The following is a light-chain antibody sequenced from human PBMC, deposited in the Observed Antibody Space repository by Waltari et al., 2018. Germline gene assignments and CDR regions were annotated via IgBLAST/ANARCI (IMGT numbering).Light chain of an antibody. CDR3: MQALQTPIT. CDR1: QSLLHPNEHKY. V-gene: IGKV2-28*01. CDR2: FAS. Sequence: EIVMTQSPLSLSVTPGEPASISCTSSQSLLHPNEHKYLDWYLQKPGQSPQLLIYFASNRAPGVPDRFSGSESGTLVMLRISRVEAEDVGVYYCMQALQTPITFGQGTRLDIK. J-gene: IGKJ5*01.